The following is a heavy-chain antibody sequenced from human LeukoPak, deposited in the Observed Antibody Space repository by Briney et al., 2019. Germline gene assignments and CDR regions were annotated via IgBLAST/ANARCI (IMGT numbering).Heavy chain of an antibody. CDR2: ISGSGGST. CDR1: GFTFSSYA. V-gene: IGHV3-23*01. J-gene: IGHJ4*02. D-gene: IGHD3-3*01. Sequence: PGGSLRLSCAASGFTFSSYAMSWVRQAPGKGLEWVSAISGSGGSTYYADSVKGRFTISRDNSKNTLYLQMNSLRAEDTAVYYCARGSFWSGYYSDYWGQGTLVTVSS. CDR3: ARGSFWSGYYSDY.